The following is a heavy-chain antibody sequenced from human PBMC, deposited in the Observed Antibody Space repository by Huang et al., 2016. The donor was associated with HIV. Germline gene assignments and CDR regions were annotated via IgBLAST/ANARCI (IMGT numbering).Heavy chain of an antibody. CDR3: ARGRDTAEMDTVDAGLDV. J-gene: IGHJ3*01. D-gene: IGHD2-2*03. V-gene: IGHV4-34*02. Sequence: QVRLQQWGGGLVRPSETLSRTCAGYGGSFGSHDWSWVRQSPGKGLEGGGETNLDGDTRFNPSLRSGVNSSVDTAKNQFSLTVTSVTAADTAIYFCARGRDTAEMDTVDAGLDVWDQGTKVTVS. CDR1: GGSFGSHD. CDR2: TNLDGDT.